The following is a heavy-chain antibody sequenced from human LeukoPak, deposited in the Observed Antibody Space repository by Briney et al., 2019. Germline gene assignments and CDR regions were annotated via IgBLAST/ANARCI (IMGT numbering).Heavy chain of an antibody. Sequence: SGTLSLTCAVSGDSISRSSWWTWVREPPGEGLEGIGVVSLSGSNYYKPSLKSRVTISVDTSKNQFSLKLSSVTGADTAVYYCARDRVPAANYYYGMDVWGQGTTVTVSS. V-gene: IGHV4-4*02. CDR1: GDSISRSSW. CDR2: VSLSGSN. D-gene: IGHD2-2*01. CDR3: ARDRVPAANYYYGMDV. J-gene: IGHJ6*02.